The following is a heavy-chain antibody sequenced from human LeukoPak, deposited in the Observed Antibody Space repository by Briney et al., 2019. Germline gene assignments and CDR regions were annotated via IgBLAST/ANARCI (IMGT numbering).Heavy chain of an antibody. J-gene: IGHJ6*02. CDR3: TRDLMDYDVSAGLHHYYMDV. CDR1: GFTFSSYW. CDR2: INGDGRNI. D-gene: IGHD3-9*01. V-gene: IGHV3-74*01. Sequence: GGSLRLSCVASGFTFSSYWMHWVRQDPRKGLVWVSRINGDGRNINYADSVRGRFTISRDNAKNTLYLQMNTLRVEDTAVYYCTRDLMDYDVSAGLHHYYMDVWGQGTTVTVSS.